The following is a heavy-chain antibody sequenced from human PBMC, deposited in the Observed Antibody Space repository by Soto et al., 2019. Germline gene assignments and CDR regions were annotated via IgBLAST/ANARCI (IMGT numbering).Heavy chain of an antibody. V-gene: IGHV3-20*01. CDR3: ARVGGYDFYYYYYYYMDV. Sequence: GGSLRLSCAASGFTFDDYGMSWVRQAPGKGLEWVSGINWNGGSTGYADSVKGRFTISRDNAKNSLYLQMNSLRAEDTALYHCARVGGYDFYYYYYYYMDVWGKGTTVTVSS. CDR2: INWNGGST. D-gene: IGHD5-12*01. CDR1: GFTFDDYG. J-gene: IGHJ6*03.